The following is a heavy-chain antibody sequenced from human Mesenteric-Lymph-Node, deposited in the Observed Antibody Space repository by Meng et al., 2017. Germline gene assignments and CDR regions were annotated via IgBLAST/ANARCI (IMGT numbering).Heavy chain of an antibody. CDR1: GFTFTGHW. Sequence: GGSLRLSCAASGFTFTGHWMHWVRQAPGKGLEWVSYISGGSSPIYYADSVKGRFTIFRDNAKNSLYLQMNSLRAEDTAVYYCARGWTSSTRSLDDWGQGTLVTVSSGESSQPTRSLDYWGQGTLVTVSS. D-gene: IGHD3-9*01. CDR2: ISGGSSPI. CDR3: ARGWTSSTRSLDDWGQGTLVTVSSGESSQPTRSLDY. V-gene: IGHV3-48*04. J-gene: IGHJ4*02.